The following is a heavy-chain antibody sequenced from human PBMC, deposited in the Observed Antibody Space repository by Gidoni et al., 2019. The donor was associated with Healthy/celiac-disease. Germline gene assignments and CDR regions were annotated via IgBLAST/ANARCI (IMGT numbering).Heavy chain of an antibody. J-gene: IGHJ3*02. Sequence: QVKREESGGGLVKPGGSLRISCAASRFSFSDYYMSWIRQAPGKGLEWVSYSSSSSSYTNYADSVKGRFTLSRDNAKNSLYLQMNSLRAEDTAVYYCASHYGDYSSHDAFDIWGQGTMVTVSS. CDR1: RFSFSDYY. D-gene: IGHD4-17*01. CDR2: SSSSSSYT. CDR3: ASHYGDYSSHDAFDI. V-gene: IGHV3-11*06.